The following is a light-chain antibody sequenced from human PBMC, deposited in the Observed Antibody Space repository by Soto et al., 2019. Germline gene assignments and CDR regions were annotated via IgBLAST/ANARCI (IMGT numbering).Light chain of an antibody. CDR3: QHYDELPF. J-gene: IGKJ3*01. CDR1: QSVSSN. Sequence: EIVMTQSPVTLSVSPGERATLSCRASQSVSSNLAWYQQKPGQAPRLLIYGASTRATGIPARFGGSGSGTEFTLTISSLQSEDVATYYCQHYDELPFFGPGTKVYIK. CDR2: GAS. V-gene: IGKV3-15*01.